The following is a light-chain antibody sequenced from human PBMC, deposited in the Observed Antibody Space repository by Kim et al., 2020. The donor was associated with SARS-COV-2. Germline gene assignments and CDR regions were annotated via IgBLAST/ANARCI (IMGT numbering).Light chain of an antibody. J-gene: IGLJ2*01. CDR2: GKN. CDR1: SLRSYY. Sequence: SSELTQDPAVSVALGQTVRITCQGDSLRSYYASWYQQKPGQAPVLVIYGKNNRPPGIPDRFSGSSSGNTASLTITGAQAEDEADYYCNSRDSSGNHTVFG. V-gene: IGLV3-19*01. CDR3: NSRDSSGNHTV.